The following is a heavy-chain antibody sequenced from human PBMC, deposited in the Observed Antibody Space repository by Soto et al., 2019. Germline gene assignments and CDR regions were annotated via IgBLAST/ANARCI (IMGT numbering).Heavy chain of an antibody. CDR1: GGSISSGGYY. CDR3: AASCVACGGFNYYGMDL. Sequence: SETLSLTCTVSGGSISSGGYYWYWIRQHPGKGLEWIGYIYYSGTTYYNPSLKSRVTISVDTSKNQFSLKLSSVTAADTAVYYCAASCVACGGFNYYGMDLWGQGTTVTVSS. CDR2: IYYSGTT. V-gene: IGHV4-31*03. J-gene: IGHJ6*02. D-gene: IGHD2-21*01.